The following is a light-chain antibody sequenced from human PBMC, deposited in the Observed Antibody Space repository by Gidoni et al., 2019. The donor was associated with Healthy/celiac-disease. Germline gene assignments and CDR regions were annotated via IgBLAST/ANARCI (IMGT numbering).Light chain of an antibody. CDR1: SSDVGGYNY. V-gene: IGLV2-11*01. Sequence: QSALTQRRSLSGSPGQSVTISCTGTSSDVGGYNYVSWYQQNPGKAPKLMIYDVSKRPSGVPDRFSGSKSGNTASLTISGLQAEDEADYYCCSYTGSFVFGTGTKVTVL. CDR3: CSYTGSFV. CDR2: DVS. J-gene: IGLJ1*01.